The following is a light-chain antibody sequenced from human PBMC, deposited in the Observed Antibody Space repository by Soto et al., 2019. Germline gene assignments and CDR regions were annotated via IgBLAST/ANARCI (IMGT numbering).Light chain of an antibody. J-gene: IGKJ4*01. CDR2: EAS. V-gene: IGKV3-11*01. Sequence: EIVLTQSPATLSLSPGERATLSCRASQTVNTGLAWYQQKPGQAPRLLIYEASIRATGIPVRFGGSGSGTDFSLTIGSLEPEDVGVYYCQQRGGWPLTFGGGTRVQIK. CDR1: QTVNTG. CDR3: QQRGGWPLT.